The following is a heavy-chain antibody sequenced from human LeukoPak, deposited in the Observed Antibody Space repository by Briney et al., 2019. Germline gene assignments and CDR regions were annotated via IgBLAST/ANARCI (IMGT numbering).Heavy chain of an antibody. J-gene: IGHJ4*02. Sequence: GGSLRLSCAVSGITLSNYGMSWVRQAPGKGLEWVAGISGSGGSTNYADSVKGRFTISRDSPKNTLYLQMNSLRAEDTAVYYCARGDVAFAESAQWGQGTLVTVSS. CDR2: ISGSGGST. CDR1: GITLSNYG. CDR3: ARGDVAFAESAQ. D-gene: IGHD3-10*01. V-gene: IGHV3-23*01.